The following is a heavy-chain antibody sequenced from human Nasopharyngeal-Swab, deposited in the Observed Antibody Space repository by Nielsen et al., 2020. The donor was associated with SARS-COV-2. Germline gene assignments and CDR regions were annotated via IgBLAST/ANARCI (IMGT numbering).Heavy chain of an antibody. CDR2: ISWNSGTI. V-gene: IGHV3-9*01. CDR3: AKGLGGVYQPYYYYVMDV. J-gene: IGHJ6*02. Sequence: SLKISCVASRFTFDDYAMHWVRQVPGKGLEWASGISWNSGTIGYVESVRGRFTISRDNAKNSLYLQMNSLRAEDTAFYYCAKGLGGVYQPYYYYVMDVWGQGTAVTVSS. CDR1: RFTFDDYA. D-gene: IGHD3-16*01.